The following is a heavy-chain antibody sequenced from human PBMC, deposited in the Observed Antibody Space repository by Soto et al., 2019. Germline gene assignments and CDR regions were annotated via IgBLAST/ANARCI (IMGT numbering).Heavy chain of an antibody. CDR3: ASSPLGYCSGGSCYFVQHWFDP. D-gene: IGHD2-15*01. CDR1: GYTFTSYG. V-gene: IGHV1-18*01. CDR2: ISAYNGNT. J-gene: IGHJ5*02. Sequence: ASVKVSCKASGYTFTSYGISWVLQAPGQGLEWMGWISAYNGNTNYAQKLQGRVTMTTDTSTSTAYMELRSLRSDDTAVYYCASSPLGYCSGGSCYFVQHWFDPWGQGTLVTVSS.